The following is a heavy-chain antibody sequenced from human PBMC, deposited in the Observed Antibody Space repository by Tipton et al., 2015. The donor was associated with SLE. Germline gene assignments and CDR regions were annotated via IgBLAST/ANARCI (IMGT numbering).Heavy chain of an antibody. V-gene: IGHV4-59*01. J-gene: IGHJ4*02. D-gene: IGHD6-19*01. CDR2: IYYTGST. CDR1: GGSISTYY. CDR3: ASQMYSSGWYFDY. Sequence: TLSPTCTVSGGSISTYYWSWIRQPPGKGLGWIGYIYYTGSTNYNPSLKSRVTISVDTAKNQFSLTLSSVTAADTAVYYCASQMYSSGWYFDYWGQGTLVTVSS.